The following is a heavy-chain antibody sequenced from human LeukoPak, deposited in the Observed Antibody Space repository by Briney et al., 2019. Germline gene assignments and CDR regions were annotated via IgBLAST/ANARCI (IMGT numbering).Heavy chain of an antibody. CDR1: GGSISSYY. CDR3: ARWGSIAVARFDP. Sequence: SETLSLTCTDSGGSISSYYWSWIRQPPGKGLEWIGYIYYSGSTNYNPSLKSRVTISVDTSKNQFSLNLTSVTAADTAVNYCARWGSIAVARFDPWGQGTLVTVSS. D-gene: IGHD6-6*01. J-gene: IGHJ5*02. V-gene: IGHV4-59*01. CDR2: IYYSGST.